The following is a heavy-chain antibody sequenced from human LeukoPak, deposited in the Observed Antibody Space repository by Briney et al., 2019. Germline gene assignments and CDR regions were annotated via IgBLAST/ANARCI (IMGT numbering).Heavy chain of an antibody. D-gene: IGHD3-3*01. CDR1: GFTVSSSY. V-gene: IGHV3-66*01. CDR3: AXXVLRFLNGMDV. Sequence: GGSLRLSCAASGFTVSSSYMSWVRQAPGKGLEWVSIIYSGGNTYYADSGKGRFTISRDNSKNTLYLQMNSLRAEDTAVYYCAXXVLRFLNGMDVWGQGTTVTVSS. CDR2: IYSGGNT. J-gene: IGHJ6*02.